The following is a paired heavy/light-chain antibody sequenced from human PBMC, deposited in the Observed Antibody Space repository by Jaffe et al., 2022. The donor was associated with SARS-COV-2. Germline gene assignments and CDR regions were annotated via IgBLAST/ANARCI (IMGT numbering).Light chain of an antibody. Sequence: QSVLTQPPSVSGAPGQRVTISCTGTSSNIGAGYDVHWYQQLPGTVPKLLIYVNTNRPSGVPDRFSGSKSGTSASLAITGLQAEDEADYYCQSYDSSLSGSVFGGGTKLTVL. CDR3: QSYDSSLSGSV. V-gene: IGLV1-40*01. CDR2: VNT. J-gene: IGLJ2*01. CDR1: SSNIGAGYD.
Heavy chain of an antibody. CDR1: GGSISSRSYY. CDR3: ARQAVSANYWYFDL. CDR2: TYYSGST. V-gene: IGHV4-39*01. Sequence: QLQLQESGPGLVKPSETLSLTCTVSGGSISSRSYYWAWIRQPPGKGLEWTGTTYYSGSTYYNPSLKSRVTISVDTSKSQFSLKLTSVTAADTAVYYCARQAVSANYWYFDLWGRGTLVTVSS. J-gene: IGHJ2*01. D-gene: IGHD2-8*01.